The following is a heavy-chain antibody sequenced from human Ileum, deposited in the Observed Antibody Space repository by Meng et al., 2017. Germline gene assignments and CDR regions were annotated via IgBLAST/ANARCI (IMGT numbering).Heavy chain of an antibody. CDR2: IFQSGRT. Sequence: RLQGAGPRLVKPSGTLSLTCAVSGTWWSWVRQPPGKGLEWIGEIFQSGRTNYNPSLKSRVTISIDKSKSQISLQLSAVTAADTAVYSCATSNDRDVYYLGYWGQGTLVTVSS. CDR3: ATSNDRDVYYLGY. J-gene: IGHJ4*02. V-gene: IGHV4-4*02. CDR1: GTW. D-gene: IGHD3-22*01.